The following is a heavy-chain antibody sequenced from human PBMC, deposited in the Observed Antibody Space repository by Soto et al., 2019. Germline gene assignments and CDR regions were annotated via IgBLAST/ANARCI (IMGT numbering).Heavy chain of an antibody. D-gene: IGHD3-3*01. CDR2: IYYSGST. CDR1: GGSISSYY. Sequence: QVQLQESGPGLVKPSETLSLTCTVSGGSISSYYWSWIRQPPGKGLEWIGYIYYSGSTNYNPSLKSRVTITVDTSKNQFSLKLSSVTAADTALCSCARGPILDSWGQGTLVPVSS. J-gene: IGHJ4*02. V-gene: IGHV4-59*01. CDR3: ARGPILDS.